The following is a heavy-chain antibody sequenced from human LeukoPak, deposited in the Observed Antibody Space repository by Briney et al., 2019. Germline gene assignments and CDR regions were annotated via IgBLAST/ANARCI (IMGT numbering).Heavy chain of an antibody. CDR1: GYTFTGYY. V-gene: IGHV1-2*02. D-gene: IGHD6-19*01. J-gene: IGHJ4*02. CDR3: ARVESSGWYFDY. CDR2: INPNSGGT. Sequence: ASVKVSCKASGYTFTGYYMHWVRQAPGQGLEWMGWINPNSGGTNYAQKFQGRVTMTRDTSISTAYMELSGLRSDDTAVYYCARVESSGWYFDYWGQGTLVTVSS.